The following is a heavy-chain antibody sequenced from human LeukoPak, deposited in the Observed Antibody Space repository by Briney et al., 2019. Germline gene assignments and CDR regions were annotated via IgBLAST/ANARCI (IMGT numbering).Heavy chain of an antibody. CDR1: GFTFSSYA. V-gene: IGHV3-23*01. J-gene: IGHJ3*02. D-gene: IGHD2-15*01. Sequence: PGGSLRLSCAASGFTFSSYAISWVRQAPGKGLEWVSTISGSGGSTYYADSVKGRFTISRDNSKNTLYLQMSSLRAEDTAVYYCARRLLVRAMAFDIWGQGTMVTVSS. CDR2: ISGSGGST. CDR3: ARRLLVRAMAFDI.